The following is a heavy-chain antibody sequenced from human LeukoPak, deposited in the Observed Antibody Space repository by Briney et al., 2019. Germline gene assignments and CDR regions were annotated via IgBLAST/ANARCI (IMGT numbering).Heavy chain of an antibody. CDR1: GGSISSSNW. Sequence: SETLSLTRTVSGGSISSSNWWSWVRQPPGKGLEWIGEIQHSGSTNYNPSLKSRVTISVDKSKNQFSLKLSSVTAADTAVYYCSSGYPPKGDYWGQGTLVTVSS. CDR3: SSGYPPKGDY. J-gene: IGHJ4*02. CDR2: IQHSGST. V-gene: IGHV4-4*02. D-gene: IGHD3-22*01.